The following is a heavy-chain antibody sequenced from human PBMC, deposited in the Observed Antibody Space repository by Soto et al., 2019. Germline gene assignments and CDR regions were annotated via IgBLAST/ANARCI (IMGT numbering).Heavy chain of an antibody. Sequence: QVHLVESGGGLVKPGGSLRLSCAASGLTFSDYYMSWIRQAPGKGLEWISYIGYSGSTTYYADSVKGRFTISTDNAKNSRFLQMNSLRAEDTAIYYCARGTGPAPEVAFDIWGQGTMVTVSS. CDR1: GLTFSDYY. V-gene: IGHV3-11*01. J-gene: IGHJ3*02. D-gene: IGHD2-8*02. CDR2: IGYSGSTT. CDR3: ARGTGPAPEVAFDI.